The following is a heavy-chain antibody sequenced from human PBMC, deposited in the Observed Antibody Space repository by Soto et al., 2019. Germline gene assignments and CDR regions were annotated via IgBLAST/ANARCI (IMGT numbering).Heavy chain of an antibody. D-gene: IGHD3-10*01. CDR3: AIFFGSGGLLPTYYSGMAV. V-gene: IGHV1-18*01. J-gene: IGHJ6*02. CDR1: GYTITSYG. CDR2: ISAYNGNT. Sequence: ASVKVSRKASGYTITSYGISWVRQAPGQGLEWMGWISAYNGNTNYAQKLQGRVTMTTDTSTSTAYVELRSLRSDDTAVYYCAIFFGSGGLLPTYYSGMAVWGQGSTVPVSS.